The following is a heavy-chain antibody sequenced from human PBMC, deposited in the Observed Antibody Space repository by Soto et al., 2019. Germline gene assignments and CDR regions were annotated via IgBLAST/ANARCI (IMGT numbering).Heavy chain of an antibody. CDR1: GGTFSSYA. V-gene: IGHV1-69*13. Sequence: SVKVSCKASGGTFSSYAISWVRQAPGQGLEWMGGIIPIFGTANYAQKFQGRVTITADESTSTAYMELSSLRSEDTAVYYCAKGRSYYYYYGVDVWGQGTTVTVSS. CDR2: IIPIFGTA. CDR3: AKGRSYYYYYGVDV. J-gene: IGHJ6*02.